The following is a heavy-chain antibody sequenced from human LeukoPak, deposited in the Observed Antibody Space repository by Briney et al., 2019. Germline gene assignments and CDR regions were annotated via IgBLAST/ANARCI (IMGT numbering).Heavy chain of an antibody. CDR1: GFTFSSYA. J-gene: IGHJ4*02. Sequence: GGSLRLSCAASGFTFSSYAMSWVLRAPGQGLVWVSAITGSSDSTYYADSVKGRFTISRDNSKNTLYLQVNSLRGEDTAVYYCAKEVYYYGSGSPFDYWGQGTLVTVSS. CDR2: ITGSSDST. CDR3: AKEVYYYGSGSPFDY. D-gene: IGHD3-10*01. V-gene: IGHV3-23*01.